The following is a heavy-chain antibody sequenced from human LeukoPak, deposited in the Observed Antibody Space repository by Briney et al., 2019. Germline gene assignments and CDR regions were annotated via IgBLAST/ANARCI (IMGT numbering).Heavy chain of an antibody. CDR3: ARHTDFDWIDY. V-gene: IGHV4-61*02. Sequence: PSETLSLTRTVSGGSISSGGYYWSWIRQPAGKGLEWIGRIYTSGSTNYNPSLKSRVTISVDTSKNQFSLKLSSVTAADTALYYCARHTDFDWIDYWGQGTLVTVSS. CDR1: GGSISSGGYY. J-gene: IGHJ4*02. CDR2: IYTSGST. D-gene: IGHD3-9*01.